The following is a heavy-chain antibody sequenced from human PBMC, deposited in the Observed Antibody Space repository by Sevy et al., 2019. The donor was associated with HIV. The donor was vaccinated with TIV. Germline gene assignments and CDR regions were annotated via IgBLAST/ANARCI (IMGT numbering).Heavy chain of an antibody. D-gene: IGHD2-8*02. CDR1: GFSFSHAW. CDR2: IKSKPDGGTI. Sequence: GGSLRLACAASGFSFSHAWMTWVRQAPGKGLEWVGRIKSKPDGGTIDYAAPVKGRFTISRDDSKNTLYLQMNSLKTEDTAVYYCSTDPIIVLLVTDGMDVWVQGTTVTVSS. CDR3: STDPIIVLLVTDGMDV. V-gene: IGHV3-15*01. J-gene: IGHJ6*02.